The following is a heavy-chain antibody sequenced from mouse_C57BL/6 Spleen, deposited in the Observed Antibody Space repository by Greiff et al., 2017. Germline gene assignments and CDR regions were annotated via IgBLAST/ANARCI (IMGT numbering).Heavy chain of an antibody. CDR3: AKYGSSSHFDY. CDR2: IHPNSGST. CDR1: GYTFTSYW. Sequence: VQLQQPGAELVKPGASVKLSCKASGYTFTSYWMHWVKQRPGQGLEWIGMIHPNSGSTNYNEKFKSKATLTVDKSSSTAYMQLSSLTSEDSAVYYCAKYGSSSHFDYWGQGTTLTVSS. V-gene: IGHV1-64*01. J-gene: IGHJ2*01. D-gene: IGHD1-1*01.